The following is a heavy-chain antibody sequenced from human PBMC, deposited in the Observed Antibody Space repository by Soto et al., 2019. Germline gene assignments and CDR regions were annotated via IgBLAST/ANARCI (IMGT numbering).Heavy chain of an antibody. CDR3: AKDKQQLVTLDY. Sequence: GSLRLSCAASGFTFNSYWMNWVRQAPGKGLEWVAVISYDGSNKYYADSVKGRFTISRDNSKNTLYLQMNSLRAEDTAVYYCAKDKQQLVTLDYWGQGTLVTVSS. CDR1: GFTFNSYW. D-gene: IGHD6-13*01. CDR2: ISYDGSNK. J-gene: IGHJ4*02. V-gene: IGHV3-30*18.